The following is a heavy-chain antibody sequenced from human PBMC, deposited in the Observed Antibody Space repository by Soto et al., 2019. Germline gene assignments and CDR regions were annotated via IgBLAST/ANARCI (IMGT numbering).Heavy chain of an antibody. D-gene: IGHD1-1*01. J-gene: IGHJ2*01. Sequence: QLQLVQSGAEVKNPGASVRVSCKASGFTFSTYGITWVRQAPGQGLEWMGWITASNGNTHYAQNLQGRVTMTTDTSTRTAYMELWRLSSDDTAVYYCARGYSAGSDWHFDVWGRGTLVTVSS. V-gene: IGHV1-18*04. CDR2: ITASNGNT. CDR1: GFTFSTYG. CDR3: ARGYSAGSDWHFDV.